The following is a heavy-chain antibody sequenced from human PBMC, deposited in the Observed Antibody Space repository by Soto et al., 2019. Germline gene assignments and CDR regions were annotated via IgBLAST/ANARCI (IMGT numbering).Heavy chain of an antibody. CDR3: AREGYGSGGHWRALDS. J-gene: IGHJ4*02. V-gene: IGHV3-30-3*01. D-gene: IGHD2-15*01. CDR2: LSHDGFTK. CDR1: GFTVSIYA. Sequence: QVQLVESGGGVVQPGRSLRLSCAASGFTVSIYAMHWVRQAPGKGLEWVAVLSHDGFTKLYTDSVRGRFTISRDTSKNTLDLQMASQRLEDTALYYCAREGYGSGGHWRALDSWCQGTLVSVSS.